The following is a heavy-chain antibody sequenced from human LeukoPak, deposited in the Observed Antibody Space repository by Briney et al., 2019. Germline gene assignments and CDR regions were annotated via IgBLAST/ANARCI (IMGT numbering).Heavy chain of an antibody. CDR1: GGSISSGDYY. V-gene: IGHV4-30-4*08. CDR2: IYYSGST. J-gene: IGHJ4*02. CDR3: ARVEYSSSSGIDY. Sequence: SETLSLTCTVSGGSISSGDYYWSWIRQPPGKGLEWIGYIYYSGSTYYNPSLKSRVTISVDTSKNQFSLKLSSVTAADTAVYYCARVEYSSSSGIDYWGQGTLVTVSS. D-gene: IGHD6-6*01.